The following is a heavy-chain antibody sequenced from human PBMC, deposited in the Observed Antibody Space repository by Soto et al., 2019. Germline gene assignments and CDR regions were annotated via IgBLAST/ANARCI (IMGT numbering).Heavy chain of an antibody. V-gene: IGHV4-59*01. CDR1: GGSISRYS. CDR3: ASLGGSETVRGVIYY. D-gene: IGHD3-10*01. J-gene: IGHJ4*02. Sequence: SETLSLTCTVSGGSISRYSWTWIRLPPGKGLEWIGYIYDSGSTNYNPSLTSRVTIPVDTSKNQFSLKLRSVTAADTAVYYCASLGGSETVRGVIYYWGQGALVTVS. CDR2: IYDSGST.